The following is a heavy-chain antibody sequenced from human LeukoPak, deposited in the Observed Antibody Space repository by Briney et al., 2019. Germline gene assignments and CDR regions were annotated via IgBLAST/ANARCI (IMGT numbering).Heavy chain of an antibody. CDR3: ARSPFSGDDDAFDI. J-gene: IGHJ3*02. CDR1: GYTFTYRY. D-gene: IGHD5-12*01. CDR2: ITPFNGNT. Sequence: ASVKVSCRASGYTFTYRYLHWVRQAPGQALEWMGWITPFNGNTNYAQQFQDRVTITRDRSRNTVYMELNSLRFEDTAMYYCARSPFSGDDDAFDIWGQGTMVTVSS. V-gene: IGHV1-45*02.